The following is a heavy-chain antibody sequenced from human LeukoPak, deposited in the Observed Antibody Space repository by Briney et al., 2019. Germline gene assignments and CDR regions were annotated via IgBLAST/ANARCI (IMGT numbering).Heavy chain of an antibody. D-gene: IGHD2-8*01. CDR1: GASVSSGDHH. CDR3: ATYYVNGAGRGH. V-gene: IGHV4-61*08. J-gene: IGHJ4*02. Sequence: SETLSLTCIVSGASVSSGDHHWSWIRQAPGKGLEWIGHNMNTYYNPSLKSRATISIDTSKNQFSLMLSTVTAADAAINYCATYYVNGAGRGHWGPGTLVTVSS. CDR2: NMNT.